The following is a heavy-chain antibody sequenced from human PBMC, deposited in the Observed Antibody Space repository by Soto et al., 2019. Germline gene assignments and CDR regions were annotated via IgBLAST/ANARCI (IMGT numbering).Heavy chain of an antibody. CDR1: GFTFSSYA. CDR3: AKAVGYYYYYMDV. Sequence: EVQLLESGGGLVQPGGSLRLSCAASGFTFSSYAMSWVRQAPGKGLEWVSAISGSGGSTYYADSVKGRFNISRDNSKNTLYLQMNSLRAEDTAVYYCAKAVGYYYYYMDVWGKGTTVTVSS. CDR2: ISGSGGST. V-gene: IGHV3-23*01. D-gene: IGHD1-26*01. J-gene: IGHJ6*03.